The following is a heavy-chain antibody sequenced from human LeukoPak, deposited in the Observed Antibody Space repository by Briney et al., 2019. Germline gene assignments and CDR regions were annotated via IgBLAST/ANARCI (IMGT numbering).Heavy chain of an antibody. CDR2: ISSSSSCI. Sequence: PGGSLRLSCAASGFTFSSYSMNWVRQAPGKGLEWVSSISSSSSCIYYADSVKGRFTISRDNAKNSLYLQMNSLRAEDTAVYYCARVKGYCSSTSCSPKSGYYYYGMDVWGQGTTVTVSS. J-gene: IGHJ6*02. V-gene: IGHV3-21*01. CDR1: GFTFSSYS. D-gene: IGHD2-2*01. CDR3: ARVKGYCSSTSCSPKSGYYYYGMDV.